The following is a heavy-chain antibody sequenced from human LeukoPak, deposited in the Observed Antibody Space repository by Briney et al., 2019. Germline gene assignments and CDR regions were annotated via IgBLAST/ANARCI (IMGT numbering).Heavy chain of an antibody. V-gene: IGHV3-23*01. J-gene: IGHJ4*02. D-gene: IGHD3-22*01. CDR2: ISGSGGST. CDR1: GFTFNNYA. Sequence: GGSLRLSCAASGFTFNNYAMNWVRQAPGKGLEWVSGISGSGGSTYYADSVKGRFTISRDNSKNTLYLQMNRLRAEDTAVYFCAKDLLSYYDSSGYRYFDYWGQGTLVTVSS. CDR3: AKDLLSYYDSSGYRYFDY.